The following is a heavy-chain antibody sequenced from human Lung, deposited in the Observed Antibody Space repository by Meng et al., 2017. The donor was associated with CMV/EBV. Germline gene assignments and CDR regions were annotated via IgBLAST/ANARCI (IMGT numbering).Heavy chain of an antibody. CDR3: ARVSCSSTSCYDY. D-gene: IGHD2-2*01. Sequence: GSLRLXCTVSGYSISSGYYWGWIRQPPGKGLEWIGSIYHSGSTYYNPSLKSRVTISGDTSKNQFSLKLSSVTAADTAVYYCARVSCSSTSCYDYWGQGTLVTVSS. CDR2: IYHSGST. J-gene: IGHJ4*02. CDR1: GYSISSGYY. V-gene: IGHV4-38-2*02.